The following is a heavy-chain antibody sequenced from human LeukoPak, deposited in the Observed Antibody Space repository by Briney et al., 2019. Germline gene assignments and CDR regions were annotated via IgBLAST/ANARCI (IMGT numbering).Heavy chain of an antibody. CDR3: ASWVFDGSGSYFYY. Sequence: PSETLSLTCTVSGGSISSYYWSWIRQPAGKGLEWIGRIYTSGSTNYNPYLKSRVTMSVDTSKNQFSLKLSSVTAADTAVYYCASWVFDGSGSYFYYWGQGTLVTVSS. J-gene: IGHJ4*02. CDR1: GGSISSYY. CDR2: IYTSGST. V-gene: IGHV4-4*07. D-gene: IGHD3-10*01.